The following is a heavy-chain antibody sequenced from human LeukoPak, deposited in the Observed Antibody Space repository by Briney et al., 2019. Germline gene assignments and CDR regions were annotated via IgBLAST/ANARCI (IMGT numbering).Heavy chain of an antibody. D-gene: IGHD6-6*01. J-gene: IGHJ1*01. Sequence: SETLSLTCAVYGGSFSGYYWSWIRQPPGKGLEWIGEINHSGSTNYNPSLKSRVTISVDTSKNQFSLKLSSVTAADTAVYYCARGGQLVRKRGPEYFQHWGQGTLVTVSS. CDR1: GGSFSGYY. CDR3: ARGGQLVRKRGPEYFQH. CDR2: INHSGST. V-gene: IGHV4-34*01.